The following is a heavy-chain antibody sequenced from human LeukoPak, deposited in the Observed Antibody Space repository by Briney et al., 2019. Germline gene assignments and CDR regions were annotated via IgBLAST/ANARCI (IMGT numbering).Heavy chain of an antibody. Sequence: GASAKVSCKASGYTFTSYDINWVRQATGQGLEWMGWMNPNSGNTGYAQKFQGRVTMTRNTSISTAYMELSSLRSEDTAVYYCARGQCSGGSCYSSPLGYWGQGTLVTVPS. D-gene: IGHD2-15*01. CDR1: GYTFTSYD. J-gene: IGHJ4*02. V-gene: IGHV1-8*01. CDR2: MNPNSGNT. CDR3: ARGQCSGGSCYSSPLGY.